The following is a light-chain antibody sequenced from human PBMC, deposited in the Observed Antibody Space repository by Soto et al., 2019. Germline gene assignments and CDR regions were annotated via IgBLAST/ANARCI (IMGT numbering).Light chain of an antibody. Sequence: QSALTQPASVSGSPGQSITISCSGSSSDIGIYDLVSWYQQHPGKGPKLVIYEVIKRPSGVSNRFSGSKSGNAASLTICGLQSEDEADYYCCSYAGSRWVFGGGTKLTVL. CDR1: SSDIGIYDL. V-gene: IGLV2-23*02. CDR3: CSYAGSRWV. J-gene: IGLJ3*02. CDR2: EVI.